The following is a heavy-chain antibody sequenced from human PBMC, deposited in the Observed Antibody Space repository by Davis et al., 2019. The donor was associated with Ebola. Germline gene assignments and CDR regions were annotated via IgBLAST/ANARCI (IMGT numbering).Heavy chain of an antibody. V-gene: IGHV1-69*04. CDR3: ARDQGTVTTSTFDP. J-gene: IGHJ5*02. CDR1: GGTFSSYA. Sequence: SVKVSCKASGGTFSSYAISWVRQAPGQGLEWMGRIIPILGIANYAQKFQGRVTMTRDTSTSTVYMELSSLRSEDTAVYYCARDQGTVTTSTFDPWGQGTLVTVSS. CDR2: IIPILGIA. D-gene: IGHD4-11*01.